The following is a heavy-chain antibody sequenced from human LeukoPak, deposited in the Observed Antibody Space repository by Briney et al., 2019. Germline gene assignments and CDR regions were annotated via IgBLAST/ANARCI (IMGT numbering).Heavy chain of an antibody. CDR1: GLTFSIHW. Sequence: PGGSLRLSCAASGLTFSIHWMNWVRQAPGKGLECVANINQDGSDKYYVDSVKGRFTISRDNTKNSLYLQMNSLRVEDTAVYFCAREVVDTRTKRFDFWGQGTLVAVSS. V-gene: IGHV3-7*01. CDR2: INQDGSDK. J-gene: IGHJ5*01. D-gene: IGHD5-18*01. CDR3: AREVVDTRTKRFDF.